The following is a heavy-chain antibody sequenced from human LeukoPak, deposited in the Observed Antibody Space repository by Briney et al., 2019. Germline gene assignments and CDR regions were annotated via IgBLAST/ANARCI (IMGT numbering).Heavy chain of an antibody. J-gene: IGHJ4*02. CDR1: GGSISSYY. CDR2: IYNGGST. D-gene: IGHD3-16*01. CDR3: ARQGPVGETLYYFDS. Sequence: SETLSLTCIVSGGSISSYYWTWIRQPPGKGLEWIGNIYNGGSTNYNPSLKSRVTISIDTSKKQFSLNLTSVTAADTAVYFCARQGPVGETLYYFDSWGQGILVTVSS. V-gene: IGHV4-59*08.